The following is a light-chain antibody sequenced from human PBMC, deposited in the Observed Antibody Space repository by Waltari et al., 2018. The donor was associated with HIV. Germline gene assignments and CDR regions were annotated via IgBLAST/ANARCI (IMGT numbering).Light chain of an antibody. CDR1: QSVSNTY. CDR3: QQYGSSLFT. J-gene: IGKJ3*01. CDR2: GAS. Sequence: EIVLTQSPGTLSLSPGERATLSCRASQSVSNTYLAWYQQKPGQAPRLLIYGASSRATGIPDRFTGSGSGTDFILTISRLEPEDFAVYYCQQYGSSLFTFGPGTKVDIK. V-gene: IGKV3-20*01.